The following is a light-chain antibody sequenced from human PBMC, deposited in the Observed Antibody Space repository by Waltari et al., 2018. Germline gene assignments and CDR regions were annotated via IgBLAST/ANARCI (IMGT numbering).Light chain of an antibody. Sequence: QSALTQPASVSGSPGQSSTISCTGTSSDVGNYNLVSGYQHHPGKAPKLMIYGDTARPSGVSYRFSGSRSGNTASLTISGLQAEDEADYYCCSYAGSTTFVIFGGGTKLTVL. CDR2: GDT. CDR3: CSYAGSTTFVI. J-gene: IGLJ2*01. CDR1: SSDVGNYNL. V-gene: IGLV2-23*02.